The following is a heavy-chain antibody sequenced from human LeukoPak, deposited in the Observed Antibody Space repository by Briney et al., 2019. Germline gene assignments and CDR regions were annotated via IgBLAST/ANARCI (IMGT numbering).Heavy chain of an antibody. J-gene: IGHJ5*02. Sequence: ASVKVSCKASGGTFSSYAISWVRQAPGQGLEWMGRIIPTLGIANYAQKFQGRVTITADKSTSTAYMELSSLRSEDTAVYYCARMARRSYYYGSGTRNWFDPWGQGTLVTVSP. D-gene: IGHD3-10*01. CDR3: ARMARRSYYYGSGTRNWFDP. CDR2: IIPTLGIA. CDR1: GGTFSSYA. V-gene: IGHV1-69*04.